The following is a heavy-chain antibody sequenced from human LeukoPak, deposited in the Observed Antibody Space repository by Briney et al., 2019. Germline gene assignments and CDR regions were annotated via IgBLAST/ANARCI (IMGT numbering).Heavy chain of an antibody. CDR1: GFTFSSYG. J-gene: IGHJ4*02. CDR3: AKGQQDPFDY. CDR2: IRYDGSNK. V-gene: IGHV3-30*02. Sequence: PGGSLRLSCAASGFTFSSYGMHRVRQAPGKGLEWVAFIRYDGSNKYYADSVKGRFTISRDNSKNTLYLQMNSLRAEDTAVYYCAKGQQDPFDYWGQGTLVTVSS.